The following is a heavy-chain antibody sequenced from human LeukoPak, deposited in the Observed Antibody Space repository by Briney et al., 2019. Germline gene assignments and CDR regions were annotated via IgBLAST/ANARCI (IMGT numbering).Heavy chain of an antibody. CDR2: MNPNSGNT. Sequence: ASVKVSCKASGYTFTSYDINWVRQATGQGLEWMGWMNPNSGNTGYAQKFQGRVTMTRNTSISTAYMELSSLRSEDTAVYYCLISGRGYYYYYGMDVWGKGTTVTVSS. CDR1: GYTFTSYD. D-gene: IGHD3/OR15-3a*01. CDR3: LISGRGYYYYYGMDV. V-gene: IGHV1-8*01. J-gene: IGHJ6*04.